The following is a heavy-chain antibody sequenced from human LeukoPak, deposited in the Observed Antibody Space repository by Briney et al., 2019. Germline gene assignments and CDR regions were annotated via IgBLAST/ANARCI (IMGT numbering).Heavy chain of an antibody. CDR1: GGSISSSSYY. CDR3: ARHLTGGGSGTTQARGRRPLLSDP. Sequence: SETLSLTCTVSGGSISSSSYYWGWIRQPPGKGLEWIGSIYYSGSTYYNPSLKSRVTISVDTSKNQFSLKLSSVTAADTAVYYCARHLTGGGSGTTQARGRRPLLSDPWGQGTLVTVSS. J-gene: IGHJ5*02. V-gene: IGHV4-39*01. CDR2: IYYSGST. D-gene: IGHD1-1*01.